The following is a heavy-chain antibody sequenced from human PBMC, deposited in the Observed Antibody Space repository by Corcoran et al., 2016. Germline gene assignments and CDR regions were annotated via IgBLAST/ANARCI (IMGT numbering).Heavy chain of an antibody. J-gene: IGHJ4*02. V-gene: IGHV4-31*03. Sequence: QVLLQESGPGLVKPSQTLSLICTISGGSISSGGYYWSWIRQHPVKGLEWIGYIYHSGNTNYNPSLQSRLTISLDTSPSQFSLKLSSVTAADPAVYYCARDDSSGRIQDWGQGILVTVSS. CDR2: IYHSGNT. CDR3: ARDDSSGRIQD. D-gene: IGHD3-22*01. CDR1: GGSISSGGYY.